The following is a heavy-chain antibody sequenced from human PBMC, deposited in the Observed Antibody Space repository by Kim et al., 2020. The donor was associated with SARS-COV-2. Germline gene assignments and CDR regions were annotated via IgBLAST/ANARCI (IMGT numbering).Heavy chain of an antibody. V-gene: IGHV1-46*01. D-gene: IGHD3-9*01. CDR1: GYTLTAYY. J-gene: IGHJ3*01. Sequence: ASVKVSCKASGYTLTAYYVHWVRQAPGQGLEWVGIINPRDGSTNYPQKFQGRVTMTRDTSTSSVYLELRGLRSDDTAVYYCARPFGYNNRWDAFDVLGQGTTLNISS. CDR3: ARPFGYNNRWDAFDV. CDR2: INPRDGST.